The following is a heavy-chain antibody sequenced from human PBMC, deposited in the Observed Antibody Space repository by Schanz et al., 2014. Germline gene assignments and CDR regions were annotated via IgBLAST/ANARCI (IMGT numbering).Heavy chain of an antibody. CDR2: ISGTTTYT. J-gene: IGHJ4*02. Sequence: EVQLVESGGGLVKPGGSLRLSCEASEFTFSSYKMNWVRQAPGKGLEWVSYISGTTTYTNYADSVKGRFTISRDRFQNTLYLRMSSLRAEDTAVYYCARPRFDYGEVDYWGQGTLXTVSS. CDR1: EFTFSSYK. V-gene: IGHV3-21*05. D-gene: IGHD4-17*01. CDR3: ARPRFDYGEVDY.